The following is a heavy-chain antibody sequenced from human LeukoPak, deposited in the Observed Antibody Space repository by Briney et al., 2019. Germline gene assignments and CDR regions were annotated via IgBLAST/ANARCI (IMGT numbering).Heavy chain of an antibody. V-gene: IGHV3-30*18. Sequence: PGGSLRLSCAASGFTFSNSGMHWVRQAPGKGLEWVAMISYDGNSKHYTDSVKGRFTISRDTSKSTLFLQMNSLRAEDTAVYYCAKDLYSSGWYNYFDPWGQGTLVTVSS. CDR1: GFTFSNSG. CDR3: AKDLYSSGWYNYFDP. D-gene: IGHD6-19*01. CDR2: ISYDGNSK. J-gene: IGHJ5*02.